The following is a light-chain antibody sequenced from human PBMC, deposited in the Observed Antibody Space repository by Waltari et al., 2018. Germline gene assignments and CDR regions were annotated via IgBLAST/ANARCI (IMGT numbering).Light chain of an antibody. CDR1: QNVLSSSYNKNH. CDR2: WAS. Sequence: DIVMTQSPDSLAVSLGERATINCRSSQNVLSSSYNKNHLAWYQHKPGQPPKLLVYWASTRESGVPDRFSGSGSGTDFTLSISSLQAEDVAVYYCQQYYGIPTFGQGSKVEVK. CDR3: QQYYGIPT. V-gene: IGKV4-1*01. J-gene: IGKJ1*01.